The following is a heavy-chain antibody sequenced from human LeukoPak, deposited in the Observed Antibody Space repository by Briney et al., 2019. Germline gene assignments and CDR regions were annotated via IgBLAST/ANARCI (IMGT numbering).Heavy chain of an antibody. CDR2: ISGSGNTI. V-gene: IGHV3-48*03. Sequence: GGSLRLSCAASGFTFSNYDMNWVRQAPGKGLECVSYISGSGNTIYYVDSVKGRFTISRENAKSSLYLQMNSLRAEDTAVYYCARVRGYLYGFSWGQGTLVTVSS. CDR1: GFTFSNYD. D-gene: IGHD2-8*01. CDR3: ARVRGYLYGFS. J-gene: IGHJ5*02.